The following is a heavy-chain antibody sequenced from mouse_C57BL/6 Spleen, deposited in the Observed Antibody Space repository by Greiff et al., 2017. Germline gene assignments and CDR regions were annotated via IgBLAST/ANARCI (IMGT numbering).Heavy chain of an antibody. CDR3: ARQYYGSENWYFDG. D-gene: IGHD1-1*01. J-gene: IGHJ1*03. Sequence: QVQLQQPGAELVMPGASVKLSCKASGYTFTSYWMHWVKQRPGQGLEWIGEIDPSDSYTNYNQKFKGKSTLTVDKSSSTAYLQLSSLTSEDSAVYYCARQYYGSENWYFDGWGTGTTVTVSS. V-gene: IGHV1-69*01. CDR2: IDPSDSYT. CDR1: GYTFTSYW.